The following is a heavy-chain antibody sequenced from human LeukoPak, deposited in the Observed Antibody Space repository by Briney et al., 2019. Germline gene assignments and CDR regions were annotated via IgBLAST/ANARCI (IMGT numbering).Heavy chain of an antibody. CDR1: GYTFTDYY. CDR2: INPNSGGT. J-gene: IGHJ4*02. V-gene: IGHV1-2*02. CDR3: ATGGYCSGGSCYSRPLDY. Sequence: ASVTVSCKASGYTFTDYYMHWVRQAPGQGLEWMGWINPNSGGTNYAQKFQGRVTMTRDTSISTAYMELSRLRSDDTAVYYCATGGYCSGGSCYSRPLDYWGQGTLVTVSS. D-gene: IGHD2-15*01.